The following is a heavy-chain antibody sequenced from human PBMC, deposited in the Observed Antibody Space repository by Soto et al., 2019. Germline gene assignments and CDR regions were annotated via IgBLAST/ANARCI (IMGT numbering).Heavy chain of an antibody. CDR3: ARPYGDCDAFDI. D-gene: IGHD4-17*01. V-gene: IGHV3-33*01. CDR1: GFTFSSYG. J-gene: IGHJ3*02. Sequence: QVQLVESGGGVVQPGRSLRLSCAASGFTFSSYGMHWVRQAPGKGLEWVAVIWYDGSNKYYADSVKGRFTISRDNSKNTLYLQMNSLRAEDTAVYYCARPYGDCDAFDIWGQGTMVTVSS. CDR2: IWYDGSNK.